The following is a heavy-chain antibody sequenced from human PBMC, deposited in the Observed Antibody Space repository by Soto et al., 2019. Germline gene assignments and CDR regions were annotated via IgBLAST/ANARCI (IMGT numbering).Heavy chain of an antibody. J-gene: IGHJ1*01. Sequence: GGSLRLSCAASGFTVSSNYMSWVRQAPGKGLEWVSVIYSGGSTYYADSVKGRFTISRDNSKNTLYLQVNSLRAEDTAVYYCARDGYDSSGYYPEYFQHWGQGTLVTVSS. V-gene: IGHV3-66*01. CDR3: ARDGYDSSGYYPEYFQH. CDR1: GFTVSSNY. CDR2: IYSGGST. D-gene: IGHD3-22*01.